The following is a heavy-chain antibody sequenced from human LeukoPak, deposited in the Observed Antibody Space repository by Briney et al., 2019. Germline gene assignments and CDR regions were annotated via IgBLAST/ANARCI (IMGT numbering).Heavy chain of an antibody. Sequence: ASVKVSCKASGHTFTGYYMHWVRQAPGQGLEWMGWINPNSGGTNYAQKFQGRVIMTRDTSISTAYMELSRLRSDDTAVYYCARGQNYGSSTSPLIGWAQGTLVTVSS. D-gene: IGHD2-2*01. CDR1: GHTFTGYY. CDR2: INPNSGGT. CDR3: ARGQNYGSSTSPLIG. V-gene: IGHV1-2*02. J-gene: IGHJ4*02.